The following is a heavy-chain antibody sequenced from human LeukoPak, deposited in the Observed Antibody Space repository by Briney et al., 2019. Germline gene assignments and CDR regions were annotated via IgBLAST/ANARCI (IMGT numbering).Heavy chain of an antibody. J-gene: IGHJ4*02. D-gene: IGHD3-3*01. CDR3: ARADSFPGVAIPAY. CDR1: GNTFISYY. Sequence: ASVKISCKASGNTFISYYIHWVRQAPGQGLEWMGIINAITGNTAYAQQLQGRVAMTRDTSTITVYMELSSLRFEDTAVYYCARADSFPGVAIPAYWGQGTLVTVSS. V-gene: IGHV1-46*04. CDR2: INAITGNT.